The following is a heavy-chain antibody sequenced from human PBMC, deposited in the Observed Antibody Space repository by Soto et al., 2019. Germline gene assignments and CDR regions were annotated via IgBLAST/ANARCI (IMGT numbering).Heavy chain of an antibody. D-gene: IGHD2-8*01. CDR3: ARAISLIMAAPAY. CDR1: GYTFTTYP. Sequence: ASVKVSCKTSGYTFTTYPPTSPPHPPGQGLEWMGWVSPYNGNANYTEKFQGRVSMTTDASTTTAYMELTSLTSDDTAIYYCARAISLIMAAPAYWGQGTLVTVSS. CDR2: VSPYNGNA. J-gene: IGHJ4*02. V-gene: IGHV1-18*04.